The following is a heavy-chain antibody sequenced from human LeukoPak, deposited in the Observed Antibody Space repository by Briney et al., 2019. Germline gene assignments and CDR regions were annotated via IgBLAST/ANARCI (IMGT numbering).Heavy chain of an antibody. D-gene: IGHD6-19*01. CDR2: ISSNSSYI. J-gene: IGHJ3*02. CDR3: ARDLSSGWSGDAFDI. CDR1: GFTFSSYS. Sequence: GGSLRLSCAASGFTFSSYSMSWVRQAPGKGLELVSSISSNSSYIYYAASVTGRFTISRDNAKNSLYLQMNRLRAEDTAVYYCARDLSSGWSGDAFDIWGQGTMVTVSS. V-gene: IGHV3-21*01.